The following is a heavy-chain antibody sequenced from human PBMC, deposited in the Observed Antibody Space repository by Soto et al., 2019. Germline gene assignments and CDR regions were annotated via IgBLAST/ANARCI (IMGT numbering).Heavy chain of an antibody. V-gene: IGHV3-9*01. CDR3: AKGYYDILTGYYAFDY. J-gene: IGHJ4*02. Sequence: EVQLVESGGGLVQPGRSLRLSCAASGFTFDDYAMHWVRQAPGKGLEWVSGISWNSGSIGYADSVKGRFTISRVNAKNSLYLQMNSLRAEDTALYYCAKGYYDILTGYYAFDYWGQGTLVTVSS. CDR2: ISWNSGSI. D-gene: IGHD3-9*01. CDR1: GFTFDDYA.